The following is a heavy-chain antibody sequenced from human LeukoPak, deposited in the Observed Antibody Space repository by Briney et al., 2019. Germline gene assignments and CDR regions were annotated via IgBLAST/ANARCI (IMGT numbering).Heavy chain of an antibody. CDR2: IKQDGSEK. J-gene: IGHJ3*02. D-gene: IGHD2-2*01. CDR3: ARVIVVVPAAPGHDAFDI. V-gene: IGHV3-7*01. Sequence: GGSLRLSCAASGFTFSSYWMCSVRQAPGKGLEWVANIKQDGSEKYYVDSVKGRFTISRDNAKNSLYLQMNSLIAEDTAVYYCARVIVVVPAAPGHDAFDIWGQETMVTVSS. CDR1: GFTFSSYW.